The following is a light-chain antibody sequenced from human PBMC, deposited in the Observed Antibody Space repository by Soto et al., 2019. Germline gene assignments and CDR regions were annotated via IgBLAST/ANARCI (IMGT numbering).Light chain of an antibody. Sequence: DIQMTHSPSSLSASVGDIVTITCQASQDISNYLNWYQQKPGKAPKLMIYDASNLETGVPSRFSGSGSGTDFTFTISSLQPEDIATYYCQQYDNLRPITFGQGTRLEIK. V-gene: IGKV1-33*01. J-gene: IGKJ5*01. CDR3: QQYDNLRPIT. CDR1: QDISNY. CDR2: DAS.